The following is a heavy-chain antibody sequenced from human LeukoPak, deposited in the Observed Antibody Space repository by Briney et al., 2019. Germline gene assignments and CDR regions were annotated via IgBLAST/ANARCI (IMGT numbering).Heavy chain of an antibody. D-gene: IGHD1-26*01. Sequence: PGGSLRLSCAASGFTLSSCAMSWVRQGPGKGLEWVSAISVSGNTYHADSVKGRFTISRDNSKNTLYLQMNSLRAEDTAVYYCAKDPSIVGAPRYFDYWGQGTLVTVSS. CDR2: ISVSGNT. CDR1: GFTLSSCA. CDR3: AKDPSIVGAPRYFDY. V-gene: IGHV3-23*01. J-gene: IGHJ4*02.